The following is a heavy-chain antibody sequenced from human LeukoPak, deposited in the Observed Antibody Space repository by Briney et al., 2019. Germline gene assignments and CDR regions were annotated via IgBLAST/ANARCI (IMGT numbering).Heavy chain of an antibody. D-gene: IGHD1/OR15-1a*01. J-gene: IGHJ3*02. Sequence: SETLSLTCTVSGYSLSSGYFWGWIRQPPGKGLEWIGTIYHSGNTYYNPSLKSRVTISLDTSKNQFSLKLSSVTAADTAVYYCARRRTSGTTGAFDIWGQGTMVTVSS. CDR3: ARRRTSGTTGAFDI. CDR2: IYHSGNT. CDR1: GYSLSSGYF. V-gene: IGHV4-38-2*02.